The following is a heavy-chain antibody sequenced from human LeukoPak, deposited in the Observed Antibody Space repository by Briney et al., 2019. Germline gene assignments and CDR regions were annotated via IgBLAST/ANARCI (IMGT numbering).Heavy chain of an antibody. D-gene: IGHD1-20*01. J-gene: IGHJ4*02. CDR1: GYTFTTYD. Sequence: ASVKVSCMASGYTFTTYDISWVRQATGQGLEWMGRMNPNSGNTGYAQKFQGRVTITRDTSISTAYMELSSLRAEDTAVYYCATWTGITPYWGQGTLVTVSS. CDR3: ATWTGITPY. CDR2: MNPNSGNT. V-gene: IGHV1-8*03.